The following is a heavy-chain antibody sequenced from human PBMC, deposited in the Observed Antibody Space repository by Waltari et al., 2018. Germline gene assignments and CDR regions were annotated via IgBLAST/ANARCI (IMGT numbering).Heavy chain of an antibody. CDR3: ARGLGAIY. CDR2: FNYGGNT. J-gene: IGHJ4*01. CDR1: GGSISTNSYI. D-gene: IGHD1-26*01. Sequence: QVQMQESGPGLVRPSETLSLTCAVSGGSISTNSYIWGWIRQPPGKGLEWIASFNYGGNTYYNPSLKSRVTRSGDTSKNQFSLNLTSVTAADTAVYYCARGLGAIYWGHGTLVTVSS. V-gene: IGHV4-39*07.